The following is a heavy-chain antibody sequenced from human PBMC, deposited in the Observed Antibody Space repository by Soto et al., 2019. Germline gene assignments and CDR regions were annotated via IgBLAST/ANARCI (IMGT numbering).Heavy chain of an antibody. Sequence: EVQLVESGGGLVKPGGSLRLSCAASGFTFSSYSMNWVRQAPGKGLEWVSSISSSSSYIYYADSVKGRFTISRDNAKNSLYLQMNSLRAEDTAVYYCARDQGSSGWYAYGYWGQGTLVTVSS. CDR2: ISSSSSYI. CDR3: ARDQGSSGWYAYGY. CDR1: GFTFSSYS. J-gene: IGHJ4*02. V-gene: IGHV3-21*01. D-gene: IGHD6-19*01.